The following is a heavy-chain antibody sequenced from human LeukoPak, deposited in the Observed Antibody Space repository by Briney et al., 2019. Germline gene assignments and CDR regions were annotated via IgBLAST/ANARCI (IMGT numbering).Heavy chain of an antibody. CDR2: ISSSSSYI. V-gene: IGHV3-21*01. Sequence: PGGSLRLSCAASGFTFSSYSMNWVRQAPGKGLEWVSSISSSSSYIYYAASVKGRFTISRDNAKNSLYLQMNSLRAEDTAVYYCARASYCPYWGQGTLVTVSS. CDR1: GFTFSSYS. D-gene: IGHD1-26*01. J-gene: IGHJ4*02. CDR3: ARASYCPY.